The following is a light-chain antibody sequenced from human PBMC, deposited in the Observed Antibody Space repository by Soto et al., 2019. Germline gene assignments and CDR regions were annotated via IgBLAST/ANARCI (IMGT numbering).Light chain of an antibody. CDR3: QQYNSWPER. CDR1: QSVRSS. J-gene: IGKJ1*01. CDR2: DAS. V-gene: IGKV3-15*01. Sequence: EIVMTHSPGTLSVSQGERATLFCRASQSVRSSLAWYQQKPGQAPRLFIYDASTRATGIPARFSGSGSGTEFTLTISSLQSEDFAVYYCQQYNSWPERFGQGTKVDIK.